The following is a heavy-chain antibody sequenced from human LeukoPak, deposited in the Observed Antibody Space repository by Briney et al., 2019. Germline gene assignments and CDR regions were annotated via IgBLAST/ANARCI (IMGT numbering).Heavy chain of an antibody. CDR2: ISSSGNIM. Sequence: PGGSLRLSCAASGFTFSDYYMSWIRQAPGKGLEWVSYISSSGNIMYSADSVKGRFTISRDNAKNSLYLQINSLRAEDTAVYYCARATAADTAMIYFDYWGQGTLVTVSS. CDR1: GFTFSDYY. CDR3: ARATAADTAMIYFDY. D-gene: IGHD5-18*01. J-gene: IGHJ4*02. V-gene: IGHV3-11*01.